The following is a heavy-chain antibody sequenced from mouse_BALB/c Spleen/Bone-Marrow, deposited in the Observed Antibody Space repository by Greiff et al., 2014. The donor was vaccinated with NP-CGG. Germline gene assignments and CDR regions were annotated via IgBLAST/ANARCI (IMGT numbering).Heavy chain of an antibody. CDR1: GFTFSRYG. V-gene: IGHV5-6*01. D-gene: IGHD2-1*01. CDR3: ARQYGNLGVMDY. CDR2: ISSGGSYT. Sequence: EVKLQESGGDLVKPGGSLKLSCAASGFTFSRYGMPWVRQTPDKRLEWVANISSGGSYTYYPDNVKGRFTISRDNAKNTLYLHMSSLKSEDTAMYYCARQYGNLGVMDYWGQGTSVTVSS. J-gene: IGHJ4*01.